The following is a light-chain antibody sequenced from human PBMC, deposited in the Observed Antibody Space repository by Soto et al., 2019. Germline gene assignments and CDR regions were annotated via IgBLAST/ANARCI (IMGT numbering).Light chain of an antibody. CDR1: QTVLYDSNNKNY. J-gene: IGKJ4*01. CDR3: QQYYGLPLT. Sequence: DIVMTQSPESLAVSLGERATINCKSSQTVLYDSNNKNYLAWYQQKSGQPPKLLISWASSRASGVPDRFSGSGSGTDFTLTTSSLQAEDVAVYYCQQYYGLPLTFGGGTKVEI. CDR2: WAS. V-gene: IGKV4-1*01.